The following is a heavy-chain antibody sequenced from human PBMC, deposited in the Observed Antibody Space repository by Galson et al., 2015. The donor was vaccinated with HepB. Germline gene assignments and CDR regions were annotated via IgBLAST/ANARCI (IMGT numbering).Heavy chain of an antibody. CDR3: ARDQSDQLLLYYYYGMDV. Sequence: SVKVSCKASGYTFTSSAMNWVRQAPGQGLEWMGWINTNTGNPTYAQGFIGRFVFSLGTSVSTAYLQISSLKAEDTAVYYCARDQSDQLLLYYYYGMDVCVQGTTVTAAS. CDR1: GYTFTSSA. CDR2: INTNTGNP. J-gene: IGHJ6*02. V-gene: IGHV7-4-1*02. D-gene: IGHD2-2*01.